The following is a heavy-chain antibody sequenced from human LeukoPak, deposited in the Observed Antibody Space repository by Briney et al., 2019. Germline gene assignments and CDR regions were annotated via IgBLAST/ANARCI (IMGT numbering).Heavy chain of an antibody. CDR1: GFTFSSYS. J-gene: IGHJ4*02. CDR2: ISGSDTYR. V-gene: IGHV3-21*01. CDR3: AKAAVYSINWTPFDD. Sequence: GGSLRLSCATSGFTFSSYSIDWVRQAPEKGLEWVSSISGSDTYRYYAESVKGRFTISRDNSKNMLYLQMNSLRAEDTAVYYCAKAAVYSINWTPFDDWGLGTLVTVSS. D-gene: IGHD6-13*01.